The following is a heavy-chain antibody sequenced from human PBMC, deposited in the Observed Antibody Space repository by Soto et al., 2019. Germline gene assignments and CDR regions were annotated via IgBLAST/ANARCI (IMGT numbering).Heavy chain of an antibody. V-gene: IGHV4-39*01. J-gene: IGHJ6*02. CDR1: GGSISSSSYY. CDR2: IYYSGST. D-gene: IGHD6-13*01. CDR3: ASHGSSWYIYCYYGMDV. Sequence: PSETLSLTCTVSGGSISSSSYYWGWIRQPPGKGLEWIGSIYYSGSTYYNPSLKSRVTISVDTSKNQFSLKLSSVTAADTAVYYCASHGSSWYIYCYYGMDVWGQGTTVTAP.